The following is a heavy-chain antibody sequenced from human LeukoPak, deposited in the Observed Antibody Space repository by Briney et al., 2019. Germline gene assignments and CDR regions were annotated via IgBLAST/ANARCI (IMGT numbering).Heavy chain of an antibody. Sequence: VGSLRLPCAASGFTFSSYAMSWVRQAPGKGLEWVSAISGSGGSTYYADSVKGRFTISRDNSKNTLYLQMNSLRAEDTAVYYCAIGYSSGWYYFDYWGQGTLVTVSS. V-gene: IGHV3-23*01. CDR3: AIGYSSGWYYFDY. J-gene: IGHJ4*02. D-gene: IGHD6-19*01. CDR1: GFTFSSYA. CDR2: ISGSGGST.